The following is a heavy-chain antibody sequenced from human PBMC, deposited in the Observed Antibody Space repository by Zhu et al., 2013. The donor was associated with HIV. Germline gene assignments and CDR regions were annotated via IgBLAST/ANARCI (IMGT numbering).Heavy chain of an antibody. D-gene: IGHD3-3*01. J-gene: IGHJ4*02. V-gene: IGHV1-2*02. CDR2: INPNSGGT. Sequence: QVQLVQSGAEVKKPGSSVKVSCKASGGTFSSYAISWVRQAPGQGLEWMGWINPNSGGTNYAQKFQGRVTMTRDTSISTAYMELSRLRSDDTAVYYCARDRLLXSGAFDYWGQGTLVTVS. CDR1: GGTFSSYA. CDR3: ARDRLLXSGAFDY.